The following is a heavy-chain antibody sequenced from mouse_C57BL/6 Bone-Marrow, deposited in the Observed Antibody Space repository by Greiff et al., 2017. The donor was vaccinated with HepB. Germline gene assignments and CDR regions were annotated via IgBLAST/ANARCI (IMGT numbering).Heavy chain of an antibody. V-gene: IGHV5-6*01. CDR1: GFTFSSYG. Sequence: EVQVVESGGDLVKPGGSLKLSCAASGFTFSSYGMSWVRQTPDKRLEWVATISSGGSYTYYPDSVKGRFTISRDNAKNTLYLQMSSLKSEDTAMYYSARRFPFTTVVGAYWGQGTLVIVSA. J-gene: IGHJ3*01. D-gene: IGHD1-1*01. CDR2: ISSGGSYT. CDR3: ARRFPFTTVVGAY.